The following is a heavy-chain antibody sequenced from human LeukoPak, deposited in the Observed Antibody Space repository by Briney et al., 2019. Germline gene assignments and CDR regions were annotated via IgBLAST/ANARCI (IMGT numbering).Heavy chain of an antibody. D-gene: IGHD3-22*01. J-gene: IGHJ4*02. CDR3: TRFLYYYDSSGYHDYFDY. CDR1: GFTFSSYG. CDR2: ISGSGGST. Sequence: PGGSLRLSCAASGFTFSSYGMSWVRQAPGKGLEWVSAISGSGGSTYYADSVKGRFTISRDNSKNTLYLQMNSLRAEDTAVYYCTRFLYYYDSSGYHDYFDYWGQGTLVTVSS. V-gene: IGHV3-23*01.